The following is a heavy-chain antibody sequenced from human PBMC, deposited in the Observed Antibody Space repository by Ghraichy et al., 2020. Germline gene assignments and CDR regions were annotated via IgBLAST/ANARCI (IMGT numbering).Heavy chain of an antibody. J-gene: IGHJ6*02. CDR2: ISAYNGNT. Sequence: ASVKVSCKASGYTFTSYGISWVRQAPGQGLEWMGWISAYNGNTNYAQKLQGRVTMTTDTSTSTAYMELRSLRSDDTAVYYCARDLTPITIFGVVITNYYYYYGMDVWGQGTTVTVSS. D-gene: IGHD3-3*01. V-gene: IGHV1-18*01. CDR1: GYTFTSYG. CDR3: ARDLTPITIFGVVITNYYYYYGMDV.